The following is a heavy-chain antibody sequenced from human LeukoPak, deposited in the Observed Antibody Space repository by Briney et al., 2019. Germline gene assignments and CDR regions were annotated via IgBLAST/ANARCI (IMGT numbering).Heavy chain of an antibody. CDR3: TTEGSSSRIFDY. Sequence: GGSLRLSCAASGFTFSSYAMSWVRQAPGKGLEWVAVIWYDGSNKYYADSVKGRFTISRDNSKNTLYLQMNSLRAEDTAVYYCTTEGSSSRIFDYWGQGTLVTVSS. CDR2: IWYDGSNK. D-gene: IGHD6-6*01. CDR1: GFTFSSYA. V-gene: IGHV3-33*08. J-gene: IGHJ4*02.